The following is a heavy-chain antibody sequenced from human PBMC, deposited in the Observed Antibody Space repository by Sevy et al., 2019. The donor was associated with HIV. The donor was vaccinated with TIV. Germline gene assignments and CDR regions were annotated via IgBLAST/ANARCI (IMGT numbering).Heavy chain of an antibody. V-gene: IGHV3-48*02. D-gene: IGHD4-17*01. CDR1: GFTFSSYS. J-gene: IGHJ4*02. CDR3: ARDYRSYYGDFLPFDY. CDR2: ISSSSSTI. Sequence: GGSLRLSCAASGFTFSSYSMNWVRQAPGKGLEWVSYISSSSSTIYYADSVKGRFTISRDNAKNSLYLQMNSLRDEDTAVYYCARDYRSYYGDFLPFDYWGQGTLVTVSS.